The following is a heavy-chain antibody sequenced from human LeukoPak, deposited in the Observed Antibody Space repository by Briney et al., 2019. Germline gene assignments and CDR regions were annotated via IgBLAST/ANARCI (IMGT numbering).Heavy chain of an antibody. CDR3: AREEYQLLWCTFDP. Sequence: SETLSLTCTVSGGSISSSSYYWGWIRQPPGKGLEWIGSIYYSGSTYYNPSLKSRVTISVDTSKNQFSLKLSSVTAADTAVYYCAREEYQLLWCTFDPWGQGTLVTVSS. CDR2: IYYSGST. D-gene: IGHD2-2*01. V-gene: IGHV4-39*07. CDR1: GGSISSSSYY. J-gene: IGHJ5*02.